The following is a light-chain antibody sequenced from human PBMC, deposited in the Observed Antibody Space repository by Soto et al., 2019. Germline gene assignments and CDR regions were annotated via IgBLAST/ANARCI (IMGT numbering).Light chain of an antibody. CDR1: QNVGNY. Sequence: EIVLTQSPDTLSLFPGERATLSCRASQNVGNYLAWYQEKPGQAPRLLIYGASNRATAIPDRFSGSGSGTDFTLTISRLEPEDFAVYYCQQYDDSPGTFGQGTKVDIK. V-gene: IGKV3-20*01. CDR3: QQYDDSPGT. CDR2: GAS. J-gene: IGKJ1*01.